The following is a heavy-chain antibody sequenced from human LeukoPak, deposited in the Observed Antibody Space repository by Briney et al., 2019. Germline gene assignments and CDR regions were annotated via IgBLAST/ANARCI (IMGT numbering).Heavy chain of an antibody. Sequence: ASVKVSCKASGYTFTGYYMHWVRQAPGQGLEWMGWINPNSGGTNYAQKFQGRVTMTRDTSISTAYMELSSLRAEDTAVYYCAKDDNYIRFLSWGQGTLVTVSS. CDR3: AKDDNYIRFLS. CDR2: INPNSGGT. V-gene: IGHV1-2*02. D-gene: IGHD3-16*01. CDR1: GYTFTGYY. J-gene: IGHJ5*02.